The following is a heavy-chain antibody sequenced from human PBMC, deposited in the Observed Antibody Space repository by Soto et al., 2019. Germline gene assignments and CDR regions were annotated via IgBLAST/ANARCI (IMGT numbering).Heavy chain of an antibody. CDR3: ARDGGRLGPMESGTTYVDH. D-gene: IGHD3-16*01. CDR1: GFTFSSYG. V-gene: IGHV3-33*01. Sequence: QVQLVESGGGVVQPGRSLRLSCAASGFTFSSYGMHWVREAPGKGLEWVAVIWYDGSNKYYADSVKGRFTISRDNSKNTLYLQMNSLRAEDTAVYYCARDGGRLGPMESGTTYVDHWGQGTLVNVSS. CDR2: IWYDGSNK. J-gene: IGHJ4*02.